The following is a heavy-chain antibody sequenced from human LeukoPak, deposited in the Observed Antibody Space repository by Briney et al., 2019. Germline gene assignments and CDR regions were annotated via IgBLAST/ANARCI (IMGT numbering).Heavy chain of an antibody. D-gene: IGHD3-9*01. V-gene: IGHV3-33*06. CDR2: IWYDGSNK. CDR1: GFIFSSYG. CDR3: AKWGDYDVLTGYYVSDY. Sequence: GRSLRLSCAASGFIFSSYGMHWVRQAPGKGLEWVAVIWYDGSNKYYADSVKGRFTISRDNSKNTLYLQMNSLRAEDTAVYYCAKWGDYDVLTGYYVSDYWGQGTLVTVSS. J-gene: IGHJ4*02.